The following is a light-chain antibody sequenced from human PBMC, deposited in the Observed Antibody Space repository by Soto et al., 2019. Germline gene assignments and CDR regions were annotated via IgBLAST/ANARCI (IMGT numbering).Light chain of an antibody. V-gene: IGKV3-20*01. CDR1: QSVSSNF. CDR3: QQYDSSPLT. J-gene: IGKJ4*01. Sequence: EIVLTQSPGTLSLSPGERATLSCRASQSVSSNFLAWYQQKPGQAPRLLIYGASSRATGISDRFSGSGSGTDFTLTISRLEPEDLAVYYCQQYDSSPLTFGGGTKVEIK. CDR2: GAS.